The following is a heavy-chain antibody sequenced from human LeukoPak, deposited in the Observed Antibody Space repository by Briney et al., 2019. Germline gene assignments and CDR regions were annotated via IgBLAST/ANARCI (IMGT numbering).Heavy chain of an antibody. CDR3: ASRAYIAAAGPVDY. V-gene: IGHV3-48*03. CDR2: ISSSGSTI. Sequence: GGSLRLSCAASGFTFSSYEMNWVRQAPGKGLEWVSYISSSGSTIYYADSVKGRFTISRDNAKNSLYLQMNSLRAEDTAVYYCASRAYIAAAGPVDYWGQGTLVIVSS. J-gene: IGHJ4*02. CDR1: GFTFSSYE. D-gene: IGHD6-13*01.